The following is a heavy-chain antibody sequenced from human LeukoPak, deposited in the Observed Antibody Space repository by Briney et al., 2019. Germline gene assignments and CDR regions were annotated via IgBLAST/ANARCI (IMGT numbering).Heavy chain of an antibody. CDR3: ARGDVAYAESAY. Sequence: GGSQRLSCAASGFTFNIYWMTWVRQAPGKGLEWVANLNPDGSEKYYVDSVKGRFTISRDNAKNSLYLQMSSLRAEDTAVYYCARGDVAYAESAYWGQGTLVTVSS. CDR2: LNPDGSEK. V-gene: IGHV3-7*04. D-gene: IGHD3-10*02. CDR1: GFTFNIYW. J-gene: IGHJ4*02.